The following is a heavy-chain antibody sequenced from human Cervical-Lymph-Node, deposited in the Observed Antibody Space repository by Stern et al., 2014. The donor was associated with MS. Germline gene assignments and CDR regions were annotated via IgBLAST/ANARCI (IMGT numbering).Heavy chain of an antibody. D-gene: IGHD5-12*01. Sequence: QVQLVQSGPGLVKPSETLSLTCTVSGGSITPFYWHWIRQAPGKGLDWVGCINDIGDTSYNPSRMSRVTIAVDASNNLCSLKLSAVTAADTAIYYCAREYSGSDYWGQGTLVTVSS. CDR3: AREYSGSDY. CDR1: GGSITPFY. CDR2: INDIGDT. J-gene: IGHJ4*02. V-gene: IGHV4-59*12.